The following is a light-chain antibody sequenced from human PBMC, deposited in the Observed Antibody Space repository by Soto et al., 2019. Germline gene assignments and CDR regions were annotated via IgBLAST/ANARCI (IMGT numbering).Light chain of an antibody. J-gene: IGKJ1*01. V-gene: IGKV2-30*02. CDR1: QSLIHSDGDTS. CDR3: MQGTHWPWT. CDR2: KVS. Sequence: DVVMTQTQLSLPVTLGQPASISCRSSQSLIHSDGDTSLNWFQQRPGQSPRRLIYKVSDRDSGVPDRFSGSGSGTDFTLKISRVEAEDVGIYYCMQGTHWPWTFGQGTEVEIK.